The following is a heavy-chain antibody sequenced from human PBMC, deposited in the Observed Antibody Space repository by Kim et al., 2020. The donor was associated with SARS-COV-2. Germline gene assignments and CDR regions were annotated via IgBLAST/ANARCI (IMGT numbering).Heavy chain of an antibody. J-gene: IGHJ5*02. D-gene: IGHD2-15*01. CDR3: AKDHCSVGSCYGFVGDWFDP. V-gene: IGHV3-23*03. CDR2: IYSGGSST. CDR1: GFTFSSYA. Sequence: GGSLRLSCAASGFTFSSYAMSWVRQAPGKGLEWVSVIYSGGSSTYYADSVKGRFTISRDNSKNTLYLQMNSLRAEDTAVYYCAKDHCSVGSCYGFVGDWFDPWGQGTLVTVSS.